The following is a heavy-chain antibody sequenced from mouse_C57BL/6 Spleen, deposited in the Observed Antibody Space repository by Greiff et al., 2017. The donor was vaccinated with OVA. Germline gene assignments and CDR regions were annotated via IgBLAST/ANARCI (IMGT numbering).Heavy chain of an antibody. CDR2: IDPENGDT. V-gene: IGHV14-4*01. D-gene: IGHD1-2*01. J-gene: IGHJ3*01. Sequence: EVQLQESGAELVRPGASVKLSCTASGFNIKDDYMHWVKQRPEQGLEWIGWIDPENGDTEYASKFQGKATITADTSSNTAYLQLSSLTSEDTAVYYCTSAEGFAYWGQGTLVTVSA. CDR3: TSAEGFAY. CDR1: GFNIKDDY.